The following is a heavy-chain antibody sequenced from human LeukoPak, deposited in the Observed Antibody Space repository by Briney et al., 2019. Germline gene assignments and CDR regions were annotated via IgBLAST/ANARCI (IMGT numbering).Heavy chain of an antibody. D-gene: IGHD4-23*01. V-gene: IGHV4-38-2*02. Sequence: TSETLSLTCTVSGYSISSGYYWGWIRQPPGKGLEWIGSIYHSGSTYYNPSLKTRFTISVHTSKNQFSLRLTSVTAADTAVYYCASQRWSTNQFDHWGQGTLVTVSS. CDR1: GYSISSGYY. CDR2: IYHSGST. J-gene: IGHJ4*02. CDR3: ASQRWSTNQFDH.